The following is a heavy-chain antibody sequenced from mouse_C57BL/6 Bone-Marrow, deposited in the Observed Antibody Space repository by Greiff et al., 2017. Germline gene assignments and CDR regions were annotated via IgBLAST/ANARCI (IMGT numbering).Heavy chain of an antibody. D-gene: IGHD2-12*01. J-gene: IGHJ2*01. Sequence: EVKLMESGGGLVKPGGSLKLSCAASGFTFSSYAMSWVRQTPEKRLEWVATISDGGSYTYYQDNVKGRFTISRDNAKNNLYLQMSHLKSEDTAMYYCANVTIVRFDYWGQGTTLTVSS. CDR3: ANVTIVRFDY. CDR2: ISDGGSYT. V-gene: IGHV5-4*03. CDR1: GFTFSSYA.